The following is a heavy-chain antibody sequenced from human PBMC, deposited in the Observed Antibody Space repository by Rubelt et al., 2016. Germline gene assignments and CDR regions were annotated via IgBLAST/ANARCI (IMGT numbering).Heavy chain of an antibody. CDR2: IRYDGSNK. CDR1: GFTFSSYG. Sequence: QVQLVESGGGVVQPGGSLRLSCAASGFTFSSYGMHWVRQAPGKGLEWVAFIRYDGSNKYYADSVKGRFTISRDNSKNTLYLQMNSLSAEDTAVYYCAKGGNVVVAARLYYFDYWGQGTLVTVSS. V-gene: IGHV3-30*02. D-gene: IGHD2-21*02. J-gene: IGHJ4*02. CDR3: AKGGNVVVAARLYYFDY.